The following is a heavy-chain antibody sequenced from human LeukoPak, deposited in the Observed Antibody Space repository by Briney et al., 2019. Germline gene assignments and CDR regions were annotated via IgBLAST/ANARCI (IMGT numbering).Heavy chain of an antibody. Sequence: ASVKVSCKASGYTFTGYYMHWVRQAPGQGLEWMGWINPNSGGTNYAQKFQGRVTMTRDTSISTAYMELSRLRSDDTAVYYCARVRSWGGYVRGFDYWGLGTLVTVSS. D-gene: IGHD5-12*01. V-gene: IGHV1-2*02. CDR2: INPNSGGT. CDR1: GYTFTGYY. CDR3: ARVRSWGGYVRGFDY. J-gene: IGHJ4*02.